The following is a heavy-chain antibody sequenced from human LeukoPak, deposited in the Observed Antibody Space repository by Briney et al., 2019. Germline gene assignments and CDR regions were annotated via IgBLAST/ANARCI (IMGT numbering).Heavy chain of an antibody. Sequence: GGSLRLSCAASGFTFSSYWMSWVRQAPGKGLEWVSSISSSSSYIYYADSVKGRFTISRDNAKNSLYLQMNSLRAEDTAVYYCARVDGDDPFDYWGQGTLVTVSS. D-gene: IGHD4-17*01. CDR3: ARVDGDDPFDY. CDR2: ISSSSSYI. J-gene: IGHJ4*02. CDR1: GFTFSSYW. V-gene: IGHV3-21*01.